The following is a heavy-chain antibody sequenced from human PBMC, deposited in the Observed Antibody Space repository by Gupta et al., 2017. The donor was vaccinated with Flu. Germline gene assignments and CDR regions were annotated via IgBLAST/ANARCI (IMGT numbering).Heavy chain of an antibody. J-gene: IGHJ4*02. CDR3: ARGRRDIVLMVYRYFDY. V-gene: IGHV1-8*01. CDR2: MNTNSGNT. Sequence: GPGLEWMGWMNTNSGNTGYAQKFQGRVTMTRNTSISTAYMELSSLGSEDTAVYYCARGRRDIVLMVYRYFDYWGQGTLVTVSS. D-gene: IGHD2-8*01.